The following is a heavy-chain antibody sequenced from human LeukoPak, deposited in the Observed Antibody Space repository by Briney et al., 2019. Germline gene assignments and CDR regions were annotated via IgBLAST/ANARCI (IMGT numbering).Heavy chain of an antibody. CDR3: ARDSSNGPDFDY. D-gene: IGHD4-11*01. V-gene: IGHV3-48*02. CDR2: ISSTSRTI. Sequence: PGGSLRLSCAASGFTFSTYSMNWVRQAPGKGLEWLSYISSTSRTIYYADSVKGRFTISRDNAKNSLYLQMNSLRDEDTAVYYCARDSSNGPDFDYWGQGTLVTVSS. J-gene: IGHJ4*02. CDR1: GFTFSTYS.